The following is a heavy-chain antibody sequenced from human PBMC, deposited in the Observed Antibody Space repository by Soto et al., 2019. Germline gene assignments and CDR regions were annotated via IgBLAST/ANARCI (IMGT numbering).Heavy chain of an antibody. V-gene: IGHV3-21*01. Sequence: KPGGSLRLSCAASGFTFSSYSMNWVRQAPGKGLEWVSSISSSSSYIYYADSVKGRFTISRDNAKNSLYLQMNSLRAEDTAAYYCAREQQWLELVDYWGQGTLVTVSS. CDR1: GFTFSSYS. CDR3: AREQQWLELVDY. D-gene: IGHD6-19*01. J-gene: IGHJ4*02. CDR2: ISSSSSYI.